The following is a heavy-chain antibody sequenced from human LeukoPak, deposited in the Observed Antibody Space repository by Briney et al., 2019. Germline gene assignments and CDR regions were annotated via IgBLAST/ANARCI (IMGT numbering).Heavy chain of an antibody. CDR3: ARSRNPFGYCSGDLSCAFDI. V-gene: IGHV3-64*01. Sequence: RGSLRLSCAASGFTFSSYAMHWVRQAPGKGLEYVSAISSNGGSTYYANSVKGRFTISRDNSKNTLYLQMGSLRAEDMAVYYCARSRNPFGYCSGDLSCAFDIWGQGTMVTVSS. D-gene: IGHD2-21*02. CDR1: GFTFSSYA. CDR2: ISSNGGST. J-gene: IGHJ3*02.